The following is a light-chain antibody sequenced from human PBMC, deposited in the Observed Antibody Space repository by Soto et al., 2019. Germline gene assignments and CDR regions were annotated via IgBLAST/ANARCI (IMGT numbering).Light chain of an antibody. Sequence: EIVLTQSPGTLSLSPGERATLSCRASQYVTSNYLAWYQQKPGQAPSLLIYTTSSRATGVPERFSGSGSGKDFLLTSSRLEPEDIAVYCCQQYGGSPLTFGQGTKVEIK. CDR1: QYVTSNY. J-gene: IGKJ1*01. V-gene: IGKV3-20*01. CDR2: TTS. CDR3: QQYGGSPLT.